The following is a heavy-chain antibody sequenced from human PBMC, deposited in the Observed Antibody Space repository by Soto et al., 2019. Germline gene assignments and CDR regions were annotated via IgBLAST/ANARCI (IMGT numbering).Heavy chain of an antibody. J-gene: IGHJ6*02. Sequence: PGESLKISCKGSGYSFTSYWIGWVRQMPGKGLEWMGIIYPGDSDTRYSPSFQGQVTISADKSISTAYLQWSSLKASDTAMYYCARLGRRCSSTSCYGAYYYYGMDVWGQGTTVTVS. D-gene: IGHD2-2*01. V-gene: IGHV5-51*01. CDR3: ARLGRRCSSTSCYGAYYYYGMDV. CDR2: IYPGDSDT. CDR1: GYSFTSYW.